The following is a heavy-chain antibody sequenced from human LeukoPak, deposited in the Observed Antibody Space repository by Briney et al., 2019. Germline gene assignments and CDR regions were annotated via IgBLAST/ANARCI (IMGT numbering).Heavy chain of an antibody. CDR3: ARGPYLSAFDI. CDR2: INHSGST. J-gene: IGHJ3*02. V-gene: IGHV4-34*01. Sequence: SETLSLTCAVYGGSFSGYYWSWIRQPPGKGLEWIGEINHSGSTNYNPSLKSRVTISVDTSKNQFSLKLSSVTAADTAVYYCARGPYLSAFDIWGQGTMVTVSS. CDR1: GGSFSGYY.